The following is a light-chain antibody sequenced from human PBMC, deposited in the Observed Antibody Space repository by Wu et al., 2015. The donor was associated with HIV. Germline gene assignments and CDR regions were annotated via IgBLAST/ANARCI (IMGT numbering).Light chain of an antibody. Sequence: EIVLTQSPATLSLSPGERATLSCRASQSVSRNLAWYQQKPGQAPRLLIYDASNRATGIPARFSGSGSGTDFTLTISSLEPEDFAVYYCQQRSAFPLTFGGGTKVEIK. CDR2: DAS. CDR3: QQRSAFPLT. J-gene: IGKJ4*01. V-gene: IGKV3-11*01. CDR1: QSVSRN.